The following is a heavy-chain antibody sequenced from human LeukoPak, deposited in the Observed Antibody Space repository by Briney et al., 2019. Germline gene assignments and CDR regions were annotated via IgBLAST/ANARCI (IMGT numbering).Heavy chain of an antibody. CDR2: VYYSGIT. V-gene: IGHV4-59*08. Sequence: TSETLSLTCTVSGGSISTYYWTWLRQPPGKAPEWIGFVYYSGITKYNPSLESRVTISLDASKNQFSLKLNSVTAADTAVYYCARRVATKPKYCFDSWGQGTPVTVSS. D-gene: IGHD5-24*01. CDR1: GGSISTYY. J-gene: IGHJ4*02. CDR3: ARRVATKPKYCFDS.